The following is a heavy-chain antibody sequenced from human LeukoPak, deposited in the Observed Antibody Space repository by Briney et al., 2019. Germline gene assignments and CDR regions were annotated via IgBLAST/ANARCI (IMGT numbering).Heavy chain of an antibody. V-gene: IGHV4-39*01. CDR3: ARQDYCSTTSCSYYFDY. CDR1: GGSISSSSYY. Sequence: PSETLSLTCTVSGGSISSSSYYWGWIRHPPGKGLEWIGSMYYGGSTYYNPSLKSRLTISVDTSKNQFSLKLSSMTAADTAVYYCARQDYCSTTSCSYYFDYWGQGILLTVSS. J-gene: IGHJ4*02. CDR2: MYYGGST. D-gene: IGHD2-2*01.